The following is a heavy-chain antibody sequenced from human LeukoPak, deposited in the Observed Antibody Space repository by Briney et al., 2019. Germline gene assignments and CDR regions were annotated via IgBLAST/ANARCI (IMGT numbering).Heavy chain of an antibody. CDR3: AKGVVISTSLTPFDY. V-gene: IGHV3-23*01. Sequence: GGSLRLSCAASGFTFSSYAMSWVRQAPGTGLEWVSTISGSGGSTYYADSVKGRFTISRDNSKNTLYLQMNSLRAEDTAVYYCAKGVVISTSLTPFDYWGQGTLVTVSS. CDR2: ISGSGGST. J-gene: IGHJ4*02. D-gene: IGHD3-22*01. CDR1: GFTFSSYA.